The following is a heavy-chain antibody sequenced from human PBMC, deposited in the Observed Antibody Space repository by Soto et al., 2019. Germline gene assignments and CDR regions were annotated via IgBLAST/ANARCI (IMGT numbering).Heavy chain of an antibody. CDR1: GYTFTSYY. D-gene: IGHD6-6*01. J-gene: IGHJ6*02. CDR3: ARAWGDSEYSSSPRAYYYYGMDV. Sequence: QVQLVQSGAEVKKPGASVKVSCKASGYTFTSYYMHWVRQAPGQGLEWMGIINPSGGSTSYAQKFQGRVTMTRDTSTSTVYMELSSLRSEDTAVYYCARAWGDSEYSSSPRAYYYYGMDVWGQGTTVTVSS. V-gene: IGHV1-46*01. CDR2: INPSGGST.